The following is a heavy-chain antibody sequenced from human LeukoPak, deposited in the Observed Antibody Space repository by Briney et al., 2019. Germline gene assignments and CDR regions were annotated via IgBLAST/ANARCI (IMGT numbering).Heavy chain of an antibody. CDR2: IKQDGSEK. D-gene: IGHD3-22*01. CDR1: GFTFSSYW. V-gene: IGHV3-7*03. Sequence: GGSLRLSCAASGFTFSSYWMSWVRQAPGKGLEWVANIKQDGSEKYYVDSVKGRFTISRDNAKNSLYLQMNSLRAEDTAVYYCQSDPQGFRYDRSGLWGQGTLVTVSS. CDR3: QSDPQGFRYDRSGL. J-gene: IGHJ4*02.